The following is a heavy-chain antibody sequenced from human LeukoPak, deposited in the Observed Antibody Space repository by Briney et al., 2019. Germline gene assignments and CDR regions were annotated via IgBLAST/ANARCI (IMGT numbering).Heavy chain of an antibody. Sequence: PGGSLRLSCAASGFTVSNTYMTWVRQAPGKGLDWVALIGARDGRTYYADPVKGRFTISRDNFKNTLYLQMNSLRAEDTAIYYCAKGLYDYALDVWGQGTAVTVSS. V-gene: IGHV3-53*01. J-gene: IGHJ6*02. CDR2: IGARDGRT. CDR3: AKGLYDYALDV. CDR1: GFTVSNTY.